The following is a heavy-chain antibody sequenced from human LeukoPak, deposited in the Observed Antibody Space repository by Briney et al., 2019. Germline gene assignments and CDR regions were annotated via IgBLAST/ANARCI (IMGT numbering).Heavy chain of an antibody. V-gene: IGHV3-23*01. CDR3: AKGHYYDSSGYSEDY. J-gene: IGHJ4*02. Sequence: GGSLRLSCAASGFTFNNYAMTWVRQAPGAGLEWVSGISGTGGSTYYADSVKGRFTISRDNSKTALHLQMNGLRAEDTAIYYCAKGHYYDSSGYSEDYWGQGILVTVSS. CDR2: ISGTGGST. CDR1: GFTFNNYA. D-gene: IGHD3-22*01.